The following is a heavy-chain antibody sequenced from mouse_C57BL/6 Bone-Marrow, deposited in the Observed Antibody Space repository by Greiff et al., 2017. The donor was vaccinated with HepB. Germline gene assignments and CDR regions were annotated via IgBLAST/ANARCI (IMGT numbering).Heavy chain of an antibody. D-gene: IGHD2-3*01. CDR3: TTKIYDWGYFDV. V-gene: IGHV14-4*01. Sequence: VHVKQSGAELVRPGASVKLSCTASGFNIKDDYMHWVKQRPEQGLEWIGWIDPENGDTEYASKFQGKATITADTSSNTAYLQLSSLTSEDTAVYYCTTKIYDWGYFDVWGTGTTVTVSS. J-gene: IGHJ1*03. CDR1: GFNIKDDY. CDR2: IDPENGDT.